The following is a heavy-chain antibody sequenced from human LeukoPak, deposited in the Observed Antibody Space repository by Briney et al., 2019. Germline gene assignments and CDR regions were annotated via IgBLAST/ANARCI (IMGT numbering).Heavy chain of an antibody. CDR1: GFTFSDYY. J-gene: IGHJ6*03. Sequence: GGSLRLSCAASGFTFSDYYMSWIRQAPGKGLEWVSYISSSGSTIYYADSVKGRFTISRDNAKNSLYLQMNGLRAEDTAVYYCARGARGAAVYYYYMDVWGKGTTVTVSS. D-gene: IGHD6-13*01. V-gene: IGHV3-11*04. CDR2: ISSSGSTI. CDR3: ARGARGAAVYYYYMDV.